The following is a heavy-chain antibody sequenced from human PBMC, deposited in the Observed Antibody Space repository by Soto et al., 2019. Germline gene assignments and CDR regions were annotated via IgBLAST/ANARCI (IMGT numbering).Heavy chain of an antibody. Sequence: GGSLRLSSAVSGFTFRRNWMHWVRHAPGKGLEWVANIKRDVSGKNYADSVKGRFTISRDNSKNTLYLQMNSLRAEDTAVYYCARDRGVSPPNYYYYGMDVWGQGTTVTVSS. CDR3: ARDRGVSPPNYYYYGMDV. CDR1: GFTFRRNW. J-gene: IGHJ6*02. D-gene: IGHD3-10*01. V-gene: IGHV3-7*03. CDR2: IKRDVSGK.